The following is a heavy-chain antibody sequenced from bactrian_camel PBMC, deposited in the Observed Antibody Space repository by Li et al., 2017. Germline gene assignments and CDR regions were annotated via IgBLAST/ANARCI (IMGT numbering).Heavy chain of an antibody. Sequence: DVQLVESGGGLVQPGESLRLSCLASAPTFSRDAMMWVRQAQGKGLEWVAGINSFGITTYYKESMKGRFTISRDNAKNMVYLQLNSLKIDDTAMYYCANLDGHYWGQGTQVTVS. CDR2: INSFGITT. CDR1: APTFSRDA. V-gene: IGHV3S40*01. J-gene: IGHJ4*01. CDR3: ANLDGHY.